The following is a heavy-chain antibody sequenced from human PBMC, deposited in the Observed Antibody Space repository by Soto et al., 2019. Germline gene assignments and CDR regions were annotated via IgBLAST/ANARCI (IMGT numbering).Heavy chain of an antibody. V-gene: IGHV1-69*01. CDR1: GGTFSSYA. J-gene: IGHJ6*02. D-gene: IGHD3-3*01. Sequence: SVKVSCKASGGTFSSYAVSWVRQAPVQGLEWMGGIIPIFGTANYAQKFQGRVTITADESTSTAYMELSSLRSEDTAVYYCARDRFSDFWSGYVEPYYYYGMDVWGQGTTVTVSS. CDR2: IIPIFGTA. CDR3: ARDRFSDFWSGYVEPYYYYGMDV.